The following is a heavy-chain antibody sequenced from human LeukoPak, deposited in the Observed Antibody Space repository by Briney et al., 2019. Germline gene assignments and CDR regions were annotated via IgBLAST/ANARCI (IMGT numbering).Heavy chain of an antibody. J-gene: IGHJ2*01. CDR2: ISSSGSTI. V-gene: IGHV3-48*03. CDR1: GFTFSSYE. Sequence: GGSLRLSCAASGFTFSSYEMNWSPRAPGKGREWVSYISSSGSTIYYADSVKGRFTISRDNSKNTLYLQMNSLRAEDTAVYYCAKFWRVDWYFDLWGRGTLVTVSS. D-gene: IGHD2-15*01. CDR3: AKFWRVDWYFDL.